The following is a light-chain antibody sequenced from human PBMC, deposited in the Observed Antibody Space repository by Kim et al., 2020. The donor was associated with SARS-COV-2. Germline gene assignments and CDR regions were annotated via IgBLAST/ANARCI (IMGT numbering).Light chain of an antibody. V-gene: IGKV4-1*01. CDR1: QSVLYSSNHKNY. CDR3: QQYYSTPRS. J-gene: IGKJ2*03. Sequence: RATINCKSSQSVLYSSNHKNYLAWYQQKPGQPPKLLIYWASTRESGVPDRFSGSGSGTDFTLTISSLQAEDVAVYYCQQYYSTPRSFGQGTKLEI. CDR2: WAS.